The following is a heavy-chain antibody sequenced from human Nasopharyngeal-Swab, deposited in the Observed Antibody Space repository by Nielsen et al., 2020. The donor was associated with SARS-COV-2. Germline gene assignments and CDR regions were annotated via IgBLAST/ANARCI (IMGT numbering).Heavy chain of an antibody. J-gene: IGHJ6*02. CDR3: ARAQAAKDSRGHNYYYYYGMDV. D-gene: IGHD6-13*01. CDR2: ISAYNGNT. Sequence: WVRQAPGQGLEWMGWISAYNGNTNYAQKLQGRVTMTTDTSTSTAYMELRSLRSDDTAVYYCARAQAAKDSRGHNYYYYYGMDVWGRGTTVTVSS. V-gene: IGHV1-18*01.